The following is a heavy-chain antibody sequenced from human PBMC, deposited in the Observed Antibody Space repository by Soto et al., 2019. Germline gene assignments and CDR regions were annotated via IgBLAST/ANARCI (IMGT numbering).Heavy chain of an antibody. V-gene: IGHV1-69*13. CDR2: IIPIFGTA. D-gene: IGHD6-13*01. J-gene: IGHJ6*02. Sequence: ASVKVSCKASGGTFSSYAISWVRQAPGQGLEWMGGIIPIFGTANYAQKFQGRVTITADESTSTAYMELSSLRSEDTAVYYCARDDYSSSWYIPRGYYYGMDVWGQGTTVTVSS. CDR3: ARDDYSSSWYIPRGYYYGMDV. CDR1: GGTFSSYA.